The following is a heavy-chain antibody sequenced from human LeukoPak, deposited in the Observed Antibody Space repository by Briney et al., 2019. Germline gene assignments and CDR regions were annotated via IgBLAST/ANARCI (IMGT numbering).Heavy chain of an antibody. CDR1: GFTFSSYA. D-gene: IGHD2-2*01. CDR3: AKDQDVVAPAARSGFDY. J-gene: IGHJ4*02. V-gene: IGHV3-23*01. CDR2: ISGSGGST. Sequence: GGSLRLSCAASGFTFSSYAMSWVRQAPGKGLEWVSAISGSGGSTYYADSVKGRFTISRDNSKNTLYLQMNSLRAEDTAVYYCAKDQDVVAPAARSGFDYWGQGTLVTVSS.